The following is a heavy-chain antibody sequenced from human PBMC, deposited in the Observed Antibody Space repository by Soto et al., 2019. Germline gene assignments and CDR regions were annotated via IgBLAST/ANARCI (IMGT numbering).Heavy chain of an antibody. CDR3: ARGQVAAAHH. V-gene: IGHV4-30-2*01. Sequence: QLQLQESGSGLVKPSQTLSLTCAVSGGSISSGGYSWSWIRQPPGKGLEWIGYIYHSGSTYYTPSLKSPVTVSVDRSKNQLSLKLSSVTAAATAVYSCARGQVAAAHHWGQGTLVTVSS. D-gene: IGHD2-15*01. CDR2: IYHSGST. J-gene: IGHJ5*02. CDR1: GGSISSGGYS.